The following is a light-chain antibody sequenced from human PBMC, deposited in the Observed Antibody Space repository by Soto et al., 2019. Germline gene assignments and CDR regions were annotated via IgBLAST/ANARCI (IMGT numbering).Light chain of an antibody. CDR2: DAS. J-gene: IGKJ4*01. Sequence: ILITKSPSTLSASVGDRVTITCRASQSISSWLAWYQQKPGKAPKLLIYDASSLESGVPSRFSGSGSDTEFTLTINNLQPDDFATYHCQQYNRYSLTFGGGT. V-gene: IGKV1-5*01. CDR3: QQYNRYSLT. CDR1: QSISSW.